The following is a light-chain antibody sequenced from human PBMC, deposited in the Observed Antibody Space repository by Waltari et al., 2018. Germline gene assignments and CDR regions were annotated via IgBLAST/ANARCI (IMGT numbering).Light chain of an antibody. CDR2: ANS. J-gene: IGLJ1*01. CDR3: QSYDASLSGYV. Sequence: QSVVTQPPSVSGAPGQRVTISCTGDSSHIGAGFDVHWYQQLPGTAPKLLIYANSNRPSGVPDRFSGSKSVTSASLAITGLQAEDEADYYCQSYDASLSGYVFGTGTKVTVL. V-gene: IGLV1-40*01. CDR1: SSHIGAGFD.